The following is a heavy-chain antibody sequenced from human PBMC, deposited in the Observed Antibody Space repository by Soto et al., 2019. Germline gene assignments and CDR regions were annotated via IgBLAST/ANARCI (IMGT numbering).Heavy chain of an antibody. CDR1: GFTFSRYG. CDR3: ARDPSEGRVGNWFES. J-gene: IGHJ5*01. V-gene: IGHV3-21*06. Sequence: PGGSLRLSCVASGFTFSRYGMNWLRQAPGKGLEWVASISSSTSYVYYADSVNGRFSTSRDNAKNILYLEMYALRTEDTAVYYCARDPSEGRVGNWFESWGQGTLVTVSS. D-gene: IGHD2-2*01. CDR2: ISSSTSYV.